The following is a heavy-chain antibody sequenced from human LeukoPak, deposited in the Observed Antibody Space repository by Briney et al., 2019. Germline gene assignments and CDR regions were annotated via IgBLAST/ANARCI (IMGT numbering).Heavy chain of an antibody. CDR1: GFTSSDYA. J-gene: IGHJ2*01. CDR3: TRNFRAFGESQYWNFDL. V-gene: IGHV3-30*14. CDR2: ISYDGSNE. Sequence: PGGSLRLSCAASGFTSSDYAMYWVRQAPGKGLEWVAVISYDGSNENYADSVKGRFTISRDNSKNTLYLQMNSLRAEDTAVYYCTRNFRAFGESQYWNFDLWGRGTLVTVSS. D-gene: IGHD3-10*01.